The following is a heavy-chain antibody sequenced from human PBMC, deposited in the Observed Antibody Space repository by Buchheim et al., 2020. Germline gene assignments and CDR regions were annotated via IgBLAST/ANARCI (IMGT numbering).Heavy chain of an antibody. CDR2: INHSGST. CDR1: GGSFSGYY. J-gene: IGHJ6*02. CDR3: ARGGGQNDYDFWSGYYGGYGMDV. V-gene: IGHV4-34*01. Sequence: QVQLQQWGAGLLKPSETLSLTCAVYGGSFSGYYWSWIRQPPGKGLEWIGEINHSGSTNYNPSLKSRVTISVDTSKNPFSLKLSSVTAADTAVYYCARGGGQNDYDFWSGYYGGYGMDVWGQGTT. D-gene: IGHD3-3*01.